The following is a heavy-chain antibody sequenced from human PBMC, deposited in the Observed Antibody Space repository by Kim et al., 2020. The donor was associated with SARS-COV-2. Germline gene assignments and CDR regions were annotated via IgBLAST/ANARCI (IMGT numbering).Heavy chain of an antibody. CDR1: GGSFSNYY. V-gene: IGHV4-34*01. J-gene: IGHJ3*01. D-gene: IGHD3-10*01. CDR3: ARGTNPCLSVFGSFDF. Sequence: SETLSLTCAVSGGSFSNYYWSWVRKPPGQGLEWVWSINLGCTSNYNPSLTIRLTISVATSTNQFSLTLSFMPAADTAVSFCARGTNPCLSVFGSFDFWG. CDR2: INLGCTS.